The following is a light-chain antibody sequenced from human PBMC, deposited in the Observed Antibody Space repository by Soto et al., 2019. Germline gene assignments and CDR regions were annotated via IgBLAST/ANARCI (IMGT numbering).Light chain of an antibody. V-gene: IGKV3-20*01. Sequence: EIVLTQSPGTLSLSPGERATLSCRASQSVSSTYLAWYQQKHGQAPRLLIYGASSRATGIPDRFSGSGAGTDFTLTISRLEPEDFAVYYCQQYSSSWTFGQGTKVEIK. CDR2: GAS. CDR1: QSVSSTY. CDR3: QQYSSSWT. J-gene: IGKJ1*01.